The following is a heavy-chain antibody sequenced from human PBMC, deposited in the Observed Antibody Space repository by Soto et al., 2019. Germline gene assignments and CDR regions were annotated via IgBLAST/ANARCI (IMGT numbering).Heavy chain of an antibody. Sequence: ASVKVSCKASGYTFTGYYMHWVRQAPGQGLEWMGWINPNSGGTNHAQKFQGRVTMTRDTSISTAYMELSRLRSDDTAVYYCARDHRGDYFDYWGQGTLVTVSS. CDR3: ARDHRGDYFDY. J-gene: IGHJ4*02. CDR1: GYTFTGYY. V-gene: IGHV1-2*02. CDR2: INPNSGGT.